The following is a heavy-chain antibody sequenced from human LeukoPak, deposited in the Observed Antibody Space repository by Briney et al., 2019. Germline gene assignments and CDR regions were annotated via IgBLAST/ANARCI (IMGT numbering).Heavy chain of an antibody. J-gene: IGHJ6*02. CDR3: ARGGYDFVYYYYGMDV. Sequence: ASVEVSCKASGYTFTGYYMNWVRQAPGQGLEWMGRINPNSGGTNYAQKFQGRVTMTRDTSISTAYMELSRLRSDDTAVYHCARGGYDFVYYYYGMDVWGQGTTVTVSS. CDR1: GYTFTGYY. D-gene: IGHD3-3*01. V-gene: IGHV1-2*06. CDR2: INPNSGGT.